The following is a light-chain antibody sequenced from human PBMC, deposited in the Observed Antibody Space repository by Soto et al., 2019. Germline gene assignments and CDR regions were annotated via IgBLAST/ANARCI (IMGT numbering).Light chain of an antibody. J-gene: IGKJ4*01. CDR3: QQYISMLS. V-gene: IGKV1-33*01. CDR1: HDVSRN. CDR2: DAS. Sequence: DIQMTQSPSSLSASEGDRVTITCQSSHDVSRNLNWFQQKPGEAPQLLIYDASNLERVVPSRFSGSGSGTDFTLSISSLQPEDVVTYYCQQYISMLSFGGGTEVEIK.